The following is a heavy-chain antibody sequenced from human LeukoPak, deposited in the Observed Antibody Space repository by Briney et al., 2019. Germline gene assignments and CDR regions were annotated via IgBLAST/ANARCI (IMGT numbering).Heavy chain of an antibody. CDR3: ARGPSGVTFDY. Sequence: GGSLRLSCAASGFTVSTNYMSWVRQAPGKGLEWVSVINGDYSTYYADSVKGRFTISRDNSKNTLYLQLNRLRVEDTAVYYCARGPSGVTFDYWGQGTLVTVSS. CDR1: GFTVSTNY. D-gene: IGHD5-18*01. V-gene: IGHV3-53*01. J-gene: IGHJ4*02. CDR2: INGDYST.